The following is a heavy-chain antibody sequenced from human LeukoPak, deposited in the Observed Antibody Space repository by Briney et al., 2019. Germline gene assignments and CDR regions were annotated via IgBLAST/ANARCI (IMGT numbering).Heavy chain of an antibody. CDR2: INPNSGGT. CDR3: ARELRRMTTVTTRDY. CDR1: GYTFTGYY. D-gene: IGHD4-17*01. Sequence: VASVKVSCKASGYTFTGYYMHWVRQAPGQGLEWMGGINPNSGGTNYAQKFQGRVTMTRDTSISTAYMELSRLRSDDTAVYYCARELRRMTTVTTRDYWGQGTLVTVSS. V-gene: IGHV1-2*02. J-gene: IGHJ4*02.